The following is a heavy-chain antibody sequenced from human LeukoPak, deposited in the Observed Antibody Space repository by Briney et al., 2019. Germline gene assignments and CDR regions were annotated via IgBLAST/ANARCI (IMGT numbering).Heavy chain of an antibody. Sequence: ASVKVSCKASGYTFTSYDFNWVRQAAGQGLEWMGWTNPNSGKTGYAQKFQGRVTMTWNSSITTAYMEVSSLRSEDTAVYYCARGRSGYPDYWGQGTPVTVSS. J-gene: IGHJ4*02. D-gene: IGHD3-22*01. CDR2: TNPNSGKT. V-gene: IGHV1-8*01. CDR3: ARGRSGYPDY. CDR1: GYTFTSYD.